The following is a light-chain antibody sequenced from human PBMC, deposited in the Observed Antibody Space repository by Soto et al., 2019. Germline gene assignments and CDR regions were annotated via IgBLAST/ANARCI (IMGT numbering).Light chain of an antibody. Sequence: QSALTQPASVSGSPGQSITISCTGTINDFVVFNYVSWSQQLPGQAPNLMIYGVSNRPAGVSNRFSGAKSGNTASLTISGLQADGEADYYCSTHTTSGVLQVFGAWTKVTVL. CDR1: INDFVVFNY. CDR3: STHTTSGVLQV. J-gene: IGLJ1*01. V-gene: IGLV2-14*01. CDR2: GVS.